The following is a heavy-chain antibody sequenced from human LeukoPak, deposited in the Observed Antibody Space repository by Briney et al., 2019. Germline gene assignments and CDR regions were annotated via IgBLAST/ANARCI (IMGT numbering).Heavy chain of an antibody. V-gene: IGHV1-2*02. CDR1: GYTFTSYY. CDR2: INPNSGGT. D-gene: IGHD3-22*01. Sequence: ASVKVSCKASGYTFTSYYMHWVRQAPGQGLEWMGWINPNSGGTNYAQKFQGGVTMTRDMSISTAYMELSRLRSDDTAVYYCARGRTYYDSSGPCNYWGQGTLVTVSS. CDR3: ARGRTYYDSSGPCNY. J-gene: IGHJ4*02.